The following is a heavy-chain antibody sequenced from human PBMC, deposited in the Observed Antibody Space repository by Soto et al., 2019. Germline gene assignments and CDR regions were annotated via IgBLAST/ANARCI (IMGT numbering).Heavy chain of an antibody. V-gene: IGHV3-23*01. CDR1: GFTLQSYA. CDR3: DKGKWTGDIDSLDP. Sequence: GGSLRLSCTASGFTLQSYAMAWVRQAPGKGLEWVSTLIGGHYGTAYSYSVKGRFTVSRDNSKNSLYLQMNSLGVEDTAMYFCDKGKWTGDIDSLDPWGPGSLATVFS. CDR2: LIGGHYGT. J-gene: IGHJ5*02. D-gene: IGHD1-26*01.